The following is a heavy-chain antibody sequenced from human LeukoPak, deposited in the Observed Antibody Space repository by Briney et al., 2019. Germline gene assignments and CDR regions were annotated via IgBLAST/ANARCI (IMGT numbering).Heavy chain of an antibody. Sequence: GGSLRLSCAASGFTFSSYAMSWVRQAPGKGREWVSAISGSGGSTYYADSVKGRFTISRDNSKNTLYLQMNSLRAEDTAVYYCAKEYDFWSGYRNWFDPWGQGTLVTVSS. CDR3: AKEYDFWSGYRNWFDP. V-gene: IGHV3-23*01. D-gene: IGHD3-3*01. CDR2: ISGSGGST. J-gene: IGHJ5*02. CDR1: GFTFSSYA.